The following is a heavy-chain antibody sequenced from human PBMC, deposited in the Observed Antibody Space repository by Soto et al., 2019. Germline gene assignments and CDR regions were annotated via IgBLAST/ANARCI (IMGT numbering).Heavy chain of an antibody. V-gene: IGHV4-59*08. CDR2: VYYIGST. D-gene: IGHD6-6*01. Sequence: PSETLSLTCTVSGDSISPNYWSWVRQPPGKGLEWVGYVYYIGSTNYNPSLKSRVTISVDTSKNQFSLNLSSVTAADTAVYYCARHARRMAFFDFWGQGTLVTVS. J-gene: IGHJ4*02. CDR3: ARHARRMAFFDF. CDR1: GDSISPNY.